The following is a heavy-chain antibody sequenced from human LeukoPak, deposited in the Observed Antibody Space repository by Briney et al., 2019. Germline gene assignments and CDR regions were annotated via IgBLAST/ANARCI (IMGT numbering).Heavy chain of an antibody. CDR3: ARDPFPTSAVDSSSHLG. CDR2: ISYDGSKK. CDR1: GFTFSGYA. V-gene: IGHV3-30*04. Sequence: PGGSLRLSCSASGFTFSGYAMHWVRQAPGKGLEWVTVISYDGSKKYYADSVKGRFTISRDNSKNTLYLQMNSLRAEDTAVYYCARDPFPTSAVDSSSHLGWGQGTLVTVSS. D-gene: IGHD3-22*01. J-gene: IGHJ4*02.